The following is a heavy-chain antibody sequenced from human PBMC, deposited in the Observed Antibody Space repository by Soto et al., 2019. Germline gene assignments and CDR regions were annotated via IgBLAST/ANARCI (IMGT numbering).Heavy chain of an antibody. D-gene: IGHD3-3*01. J-gene: IGHJ5*02. CDR1: GFTFGNSA. CDR3: ARQIWSGNNWFDP. CDR2: ILVASGGT. V-gene: IGHV1-58*01. Sequence: SVKVSCKASGFTFGNSAVHWVRQARGQRLEWMGWILVASGGTNYAENFEERVTIARDMSTSTAYMELSSLRSEDTAVYYCARQIWSGNNWFDPWGQGTLVTVSS.